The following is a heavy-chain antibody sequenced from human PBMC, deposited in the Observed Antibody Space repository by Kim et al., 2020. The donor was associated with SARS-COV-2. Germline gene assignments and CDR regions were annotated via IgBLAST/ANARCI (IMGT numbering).Heavy chain of an antibody. CDR3: TTENVRSTGFDY. Sequence: GGSLRLSCAASGFTVSSNSMTWVRQAPGKGLEWVSVIYSGGSTYYADSVRGRFTISRDNSKNLLFLQMNNLRAEDTAVYYCTTENVRSTGFDYWGQGTLV. CDR1: GFTVSSNS. CDR2: IYSGGST. J-gene: IGHJ4*02. V-gene: IGHV3-53*01. D-gene: IGHD1-1*01.